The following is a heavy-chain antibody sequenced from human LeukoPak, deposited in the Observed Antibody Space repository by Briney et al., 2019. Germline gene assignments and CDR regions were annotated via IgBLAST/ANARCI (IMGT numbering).Heavy chain of an antibody. Sequence: KPSETLSLTXTVSGGSISSTSYYWGWIRQPPGKGLEWIGSIYYSGSTYYNPSLKSRVTISLATSKNQFSLKLSSVTAADTAVYYCARHRYSAYASSDYWGQGTLVTVSS. CDR2: IYYSGST. CDR1: GGSISSTSYY. V-gene: IGHV4-39*01. J-gene: IGHJ4*02. CDR3: ARHRYSAYASSDY. D-gene: IGHD5-12*01.